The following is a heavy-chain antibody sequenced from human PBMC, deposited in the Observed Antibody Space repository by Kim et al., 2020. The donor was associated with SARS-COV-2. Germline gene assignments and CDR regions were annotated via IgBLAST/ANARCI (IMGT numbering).Heavy chain of an antibody. CDR1: GYRFTSYW. CDR2: IHPGESKS. V-gene: IGHV5-51*01. J-gene: IGHJ3*01. D-gene: IGHD6-13*01. Sequence: GESLKISCQTSGYRFTSYWIGWVRQMPGKGLEWMGIIHPGESKSRYSPSFQGQVTFSADKSISTAYLQWSSLKASDTAMYYCARGGAAPGGGDDAFDVWGQGTMVTVSS. CDR3: ARGGAAPGGGDDAFDV.